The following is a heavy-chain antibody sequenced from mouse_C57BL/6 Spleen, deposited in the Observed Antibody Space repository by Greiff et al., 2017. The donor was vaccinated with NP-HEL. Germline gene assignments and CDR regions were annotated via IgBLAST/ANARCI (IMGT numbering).Heavy chain of an antibody. J-gene: IGHJ4*01. CDR1: GYTFTDYY. D-gene: IGHD2-4*01. CDR2: IYPGSGNT. CDR3: ARDDYDGPY. Sequence: VKLMESGAELVRPGASVKLSCKASGYTFTDYYINWVKQRPGQGLEWIARIYPGSGNTYYNEKFKGKATLTAEKSSSTAYMQLSSLTSEDSAVYFCARDDYDGPYWGQGTSVTVSS. V-gene: IGHV1-76*01.